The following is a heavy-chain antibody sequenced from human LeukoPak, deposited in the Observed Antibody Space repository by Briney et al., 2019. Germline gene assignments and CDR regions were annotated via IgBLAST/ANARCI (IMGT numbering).Heavy chain of an antibody. V-gene: IGHV4-59*12. J-gene: IGHJ4*02. CDR3: ARADSSGWYWVDY. D-gene: IGHD6-19*01. CDR1: GDSISSYY. CDR2: ISYTGST. Sequence: PSETLSLTCSVSGDSISSYYWSWIRQPPGKGLECIGYISYTGSTNYNPSLKSRVTISVDTSKNQFSLKLSSVTAADTAVYYCARADSSGWYWVDYWGQGTLVTVSS.